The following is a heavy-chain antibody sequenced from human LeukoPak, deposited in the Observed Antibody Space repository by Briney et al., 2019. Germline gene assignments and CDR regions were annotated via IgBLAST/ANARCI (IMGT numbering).Heavy chain of an antibody. Sequence: ASVKVSCKASGYTFTGYYMHWVRQAPGQGREWMGRINLNSGGTNYAQKFQGRVTMTRDTSISTVYMELSRLRSDDTAVYYCVREDLPGPDYWGQGTLVTVSS. J-gene: IGHJ4*02. V-gene: IGHV1-2*06. CDR3: VREDLPGPDY. CDR2: INLNSGGT. CDR1: GYTFTGYY. D-gene: IGHD1-14*01.